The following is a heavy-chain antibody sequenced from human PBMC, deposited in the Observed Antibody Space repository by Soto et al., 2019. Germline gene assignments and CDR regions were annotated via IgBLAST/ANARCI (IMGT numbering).Heavy chain of an antibody. Sequence: GGSLRLSCAASGFTFSSYSMNWVRQAPGKGLEWVSYISSSSSTIYYADSVKGRFTISRDNAKNSLYLQMNSLRAEDTAVYYCARDRAYYGDVPSWGKGTTVTVSS. CDR3: ARDRAYYGDVPS. D-gene: IGHD4-17*01. CDR2: ISSSSSTI. J-gene: IGHJ6*04. CDR1: GFTFSSYS. V-gene: IGHV3-48*01.